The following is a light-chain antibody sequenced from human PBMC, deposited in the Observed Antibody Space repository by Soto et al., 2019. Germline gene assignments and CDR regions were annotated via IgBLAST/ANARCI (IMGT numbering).Light chain of an antibody. V-gene: IGKV1-5*01. CDR2: DAS. CDR1: QSIDSW. Sequence: DIQMTQSPSTLSASVGDRVTITCRASQSIDSWLAWYQQKPGKAPRLLIYDASTLESGVPSGFSGSGSGTEFTLTISSLQPDDFATYYCQQYSNYSPWTFGQGTKVEIK. CDR3: QQYSNYSPWT. J-gene: IGKJ1*01.